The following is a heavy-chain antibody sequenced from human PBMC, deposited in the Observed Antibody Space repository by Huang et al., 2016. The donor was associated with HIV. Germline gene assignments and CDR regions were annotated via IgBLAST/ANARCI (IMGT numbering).Heavy chain of an antibody. CDR3: ARLPFDYVWGTQRQTALDELDV. D-gene: IGHD3-16*01. Sequence: QLQLQESGPGLVRPSETLSLTCSVSGGSVNSGYYYWGWIRQPPGKGLEWIASVFSGGNTCYNPSFKRRVSMSVDTSKKRFSLNLSSVTAADTAVYFCARLPFDYVWGTQRQTALDELDVWGQGTMVTVSS. CDR1: GGSVNSGYYY. J-gene: IGHJ3*01. CDR2: VFSGGNT. V-gene: IGHV4-39*01.